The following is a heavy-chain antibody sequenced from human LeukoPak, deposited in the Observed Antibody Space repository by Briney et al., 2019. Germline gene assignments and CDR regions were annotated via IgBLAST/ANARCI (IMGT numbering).Heavy chain of an antibody. CDR1: GFTCSSYA. CDR2: ISYDGSNK. Sequence: PGGSLRFSCAASGFTCSSYAMQWVRQAPGKGLEGVAVISYDGSNKDYADSVKGRFTIARDNSKNALYLQMNSLRAEDPAVYYCARERSEGFDYWGQGTLVTVSS. J-gene: IGHJ4*02. CDR3: ARERSEGFDY. V-gene: IGHV3-30-3*01. D-gene: IGHD6-25*01.